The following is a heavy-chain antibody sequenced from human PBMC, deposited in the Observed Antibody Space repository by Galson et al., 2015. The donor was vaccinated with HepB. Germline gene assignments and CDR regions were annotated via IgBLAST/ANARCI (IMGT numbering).Heavy chain of an antibody. V-gene: IGHV3-30-3*01. CDR3: GGRYVTPEGGY. CDR1: GFLFNSYA. CDR2: ISFDGTNK. Sequence: SLRLSCAASGFLFNSYAMHWVRQAPGKGLEWVAVISFDGTNKYYGDSVKGRFTISRDNSNNTLYLQMNSLRLDDTAVYYCGGRYVTPEGGYWGQGTLVTVSS. D-gene: IGHD3-16*01. J-gene: IGHJ4*02.